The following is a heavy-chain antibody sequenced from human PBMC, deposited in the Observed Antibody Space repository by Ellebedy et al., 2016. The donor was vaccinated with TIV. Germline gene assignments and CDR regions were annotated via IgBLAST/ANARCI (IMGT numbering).Heavy chain of an antibody. CDR3: AREGGYSGYENFDY. J-gene: IGHJ4*02. D-gene: IGHD5-12*01. CDR2: ISSSSSYI. V-gene: IGHV3-21*01. Sequence: PGGSLRLSCAASGFTFSSYSMNWVRQAPGKGLEWVSSISSSSSYIYYADSVKGRCTIPRDNAKNSLYLQMNSLRAEDTAVYYCAREGGYSGYENFDYWGQGTLVTVSS. CDR1: GFTFSSYS.